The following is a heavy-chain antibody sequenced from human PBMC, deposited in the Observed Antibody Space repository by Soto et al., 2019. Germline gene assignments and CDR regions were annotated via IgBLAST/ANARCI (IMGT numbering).Heavy chain of an antibody. CDR1: GGTFSSYA. CDR3: ASRDDYGSGGDNWFDP. D-gene: IGHD3-10*01. Sequence: QVQLVHSGAEVKKPGSSVKVSCKASGGTFSSYAISWVRQAPGQGLEWMGGIIPIFGTANYAQKFQGRVTMTADESTSTAYLELSSLRSDDTAGYYCASRDDYGSGGDNWFDPWGQGTLVTGSS. CDR2: IIPIFGTA. J-gene: IGHJ5*02. V-gene: IGHV1-69*01.